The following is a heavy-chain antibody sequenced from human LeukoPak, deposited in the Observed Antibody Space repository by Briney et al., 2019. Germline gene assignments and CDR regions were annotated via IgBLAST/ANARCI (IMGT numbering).Heavy chain of an antibody. CDR3: ARDWIDRSLDY. J-gene: IGHJ4*02. CDR1: GFSFSDFG. CDR2: LSPHANYE. V-gene: IGHV3-33*01. Sequence: PGRSLRLSCAASGFSFSDFGIHWVRQAPGKGLEWVAVLSPHANYEYYADSVQGRFAISRDDSKNTVYLQMNSLRDEETAVYYCARDWIDRSLDYWGLGTLDTVS. D-gene: IGHD2-2*03.